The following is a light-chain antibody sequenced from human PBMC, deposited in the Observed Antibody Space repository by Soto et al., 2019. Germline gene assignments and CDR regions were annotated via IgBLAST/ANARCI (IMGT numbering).Light chain of an antibody. CDR2: WAS. V-gene: IGKV4-1*01. CDR1: QSVLFNSNNKSY. Sequence: DIVMTQSPGSLALSLGERATINCKANQSVLFNSNNKSYLAWYQQKTGQPPKLLFYWASSRDSGVPDRFSGSGSGTDFTLTITSLQAEDVAVYYCQQSYSTPLTFGGGTKVDIK. CDR3: QQSYSTPLT. J-gene: IGKJ4*01.